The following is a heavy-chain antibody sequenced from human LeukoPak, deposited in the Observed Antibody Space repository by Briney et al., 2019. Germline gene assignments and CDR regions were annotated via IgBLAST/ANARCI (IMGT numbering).Heavy chain of an antibody. J-gene: IGHJ4*02. V-gene: IGHV1-2*02. D-gene: IGHD5-12*01. CDR2: INPNSGGT. Sequence: ASVKVSCKASGYTFTSYYMHWVRQAPGQGLEWVGWINPNSGGTNYAQKFQGRVTMTGDTSISTAYMELSRLRSDDTAVYYCARGDIVAAPSWENFDYWGQGTLVTVSS. CDR3: ARGDIVAAPSWENFDY. CDR1: GYTFTSYY.